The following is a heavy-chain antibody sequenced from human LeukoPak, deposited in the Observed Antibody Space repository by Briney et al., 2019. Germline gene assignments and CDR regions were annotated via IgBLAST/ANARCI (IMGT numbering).Heavy chain of an antibody. D-gene: IGHD5-24*01. CDR1: GGSITTYY. J-gene: IGHJ4*02. CDR3: ARHRYNFALDY. V-gene: IGHV4-59*08. Sequence: SETLSLTCTVSGGSITTYYWSWIRQPPGKGLEWIGYISYIRGTNYNPPPKRRVTISIDPSRNQFSLKLSSVTAADTAVFYCARHRYNFALDYWGQGTLVAVSS. CDR2: ISYIRGT.